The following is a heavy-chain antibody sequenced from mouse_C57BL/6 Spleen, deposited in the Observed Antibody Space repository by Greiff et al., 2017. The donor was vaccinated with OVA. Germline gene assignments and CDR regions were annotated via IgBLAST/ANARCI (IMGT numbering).Heavy chain of an antibody. Sequence: DVKLVESGPGLVKPSQSLSLTCSVTGYSITSGYYWNWIRQFPGNKLEWMGYISYDGSNNYNPSLKNRISITRDTSKNQFFLKLNSVTTEDTATYYCASGGTFDYWGQGTTLTVSS. J-gene: IGHJ2*01. CDR3: ASGGTFDY. D-gene: IGHD3-3*01. V-gene: IGHV3-6*01. CDR2: ISYDGSN. CDR1: GYSITSGYY.